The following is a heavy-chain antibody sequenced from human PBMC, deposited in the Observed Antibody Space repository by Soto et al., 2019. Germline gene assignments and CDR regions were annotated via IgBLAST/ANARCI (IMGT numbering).Heavy chain of an antibody. CDR1: GFTYINLA. CDR3: AKFGASGSYFQFDY. Sequence: GGSLILSCVASGFTYINLAMRWVRKSPGKGLEWVSAISGTGSRTWYADSVRGRFTVSRDNSKNTLYLQMNSLRDEDTAVYYCAKFGASGSYFQFDYWGTGT. CDR2: ISGTGSRT. V-gene: IGHV3-23*01. D-gene: IGHD3-10*01. J-gene: IGHJ4*02.